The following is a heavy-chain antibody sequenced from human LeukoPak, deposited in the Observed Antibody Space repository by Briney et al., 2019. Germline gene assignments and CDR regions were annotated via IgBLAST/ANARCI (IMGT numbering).Heavy chain of an antibody. V-gene: IGHV4-59*12. CDR1: GGSISSYY. Sequence: SETLSLTCTVSGGSISSYYWSWIRQPPGKGLEWIGYIYDSGSTNYNPSLKSRVTISVDRSKNQFSLKLSSVTAADTAVYYCARCNYDILTGYYEAGVFDIWGQGTMVTVSS. D-gene: IGHD3-9*01. CDR3: ARCNYDILTGYYEAGVFDI. CDR2: IYDSGST. J-gene: IGHJ3*02.